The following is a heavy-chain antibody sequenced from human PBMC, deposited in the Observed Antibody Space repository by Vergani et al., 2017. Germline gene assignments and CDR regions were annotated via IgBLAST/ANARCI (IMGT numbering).Heavy chain of an antibody. CDR2: ISYDGSNK. V-gene: IGHV3-30*18. J-gene: IGHJ6*02. Sequence: VQLVESGGGVVQPGRSLRLSCAASGFTFSSYGMHWVRQAPGKGLEWVAVISYDGSNKYYADSVKGRFTISRDNSKNTLYLQMNSLRAEDTAVYYCAKDIPAGLWGQGTTVTVSS. D-gene: IGHD1-14*01. CDR1: GFTFSSYG. CDR3: AKDIPAGL.